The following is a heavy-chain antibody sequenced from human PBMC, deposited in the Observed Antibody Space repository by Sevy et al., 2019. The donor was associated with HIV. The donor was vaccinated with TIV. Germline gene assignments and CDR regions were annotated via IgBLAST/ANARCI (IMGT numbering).Heavy chain of an antibody. CDR3: ARDFCSGGSCYSAFVY. D-gene: IGHD2-15*01. CDR1: GYTFNNYI. J-gene: IGHJ4*02. V-gene: IGHV1-3*04. CDR2: VNTASGDT. Sequence: ASVKVSCKGSGYTFNNYIIYWVRQAPGQSLEWMGWVNTASGDTKYSQKFQGRVIITTDTSARTVYMELDNLRSEDTAFYVCARDFCSGGSCYSAFVYWGQGTLVTVSS.